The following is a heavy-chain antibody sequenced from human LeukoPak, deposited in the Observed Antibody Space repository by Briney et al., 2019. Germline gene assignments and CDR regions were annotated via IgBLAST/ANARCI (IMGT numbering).Heavy chain of an antibody. CDR1: GITFSRYE. J-gene: IGHJ4*02. CDR3: ASGFSLDY. V-gene: IGHV3-48*03. Sequence: PGGSLRLSCAASGITFSRYEMNWVRQAPGKGLEWISHITSGGTTIYYADSVKGRFTISRDNAKKSLYLQMNSLRAEDTAVYYCASGFSLDYWGQGTLVTVSS. D-gene: IGHD3-16*01. CDR2: ITSGGTTI.